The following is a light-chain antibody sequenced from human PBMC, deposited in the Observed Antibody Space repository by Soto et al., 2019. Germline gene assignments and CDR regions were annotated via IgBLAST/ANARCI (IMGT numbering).Light chain of an antibody. Sequence: IQLTQSPSSLSASVGDRVTITCRASQGIDKFLAWYQQKPGKAPKLLIYSASALETGVPSRFSGNGSGTTVTLTISSLQPEDFATYYCQQLDTDPYTFGQGTKLDI. CDR2: SAS. V-gene: IGKV1-9*01. J-gene: IGKJ2*01. CDR3: QQLDTDPYT. CDR1: QGIDKF.